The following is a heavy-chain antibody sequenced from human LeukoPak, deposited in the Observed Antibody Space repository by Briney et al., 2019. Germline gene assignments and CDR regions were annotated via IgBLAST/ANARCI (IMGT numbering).Heavy chain of an antibody. Sequence: SETLSLTCAVYGGSFSGYYWSWIRQPPGKGLEWIGEINHSGSTNYNPSLKSRVTISVDTSKNQFSLKLSSVTAADTAVYYCARVAINYYYSSGYGFDWGQGTLVTVSS. CDR2: INHSGST. CDR3: ARVAINYYYSSGYGFD. V-gene: IGHV4-34*01. J-gene: IGHJ4*02. CDR1: GGSFSGYY. D-gene: IGHD3-22*01.